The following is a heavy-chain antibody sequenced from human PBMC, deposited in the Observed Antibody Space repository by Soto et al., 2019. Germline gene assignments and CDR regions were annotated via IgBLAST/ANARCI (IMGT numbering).Heavy chain of an antibody. D-gene: IGHD1-26*01. CDR2: IDWDDDK. CDR3: ERMPEVGAGYYYYGMDV. Sequence: SGPTLVNPTQTLTLTCTFSGFSLSTSGMCVSWIRQPPGKALEWLALIDWDDDKYYSTSLKTRLTISKDTSKNQVVLTMTNMDPVDTATYYCERMPEVGAGYYYYGMDVWGQGTTVTVSS. J-gene: IGHJ6*02. V-gene: IGHV2-70*01. CDR1: GFSLSTSGMC.